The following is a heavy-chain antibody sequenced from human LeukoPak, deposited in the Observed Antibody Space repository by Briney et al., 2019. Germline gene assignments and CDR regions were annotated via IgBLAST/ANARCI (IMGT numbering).Heavy chain of an antibody. CDR1: GYSINSGYH. J-gene: IGHJ4*02. CDR2: IYHSGST. V-gene: IGHV4-38-2*02. D-gene: IGHD3-22*01. CDR3: ARHYPYDTSGDGTYYFDY. Sequence: SETLSLTCIVSGYSINSGYHWGWIRQPPGKGLEWIGSIYHSGSTYYNPSLKSRVTISIDTSKTQFSLKLSSVTAADTAVYYCARHYPYDTSGDGTYYFDYWGQGTLVTVSS.